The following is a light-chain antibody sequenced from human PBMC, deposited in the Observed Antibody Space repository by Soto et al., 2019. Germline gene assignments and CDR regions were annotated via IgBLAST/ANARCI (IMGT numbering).Light chain of an antibody. Sequence: DIQMTQSPSSLSASVGDRVTITCRASQSISTYLNWYQQRPGKAPKLLIYAASSLQSGVPSRFSGSGSGTDFILTISSLQPEDFATYYCQQTYRTWTFGQGTKVEIK. J-gene: IGKJ1*01. CDR1: QSISTY. CDR3: QQTYRTWT. V-gene: IGKV1-39*01. CDR2: AAS.